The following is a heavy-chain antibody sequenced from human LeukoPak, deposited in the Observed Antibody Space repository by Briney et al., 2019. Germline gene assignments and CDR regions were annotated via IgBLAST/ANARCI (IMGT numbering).Heavy chain of an antibody. CDR2: INHSGST. Sequence: SETLSLTCAVYGGSFSGYYWSWIRQPPGKGLEWMGEINHSGSTNYNPSLKSRVTISVDTSKNQFSLKLSSVTAADTAVYYCARGSYQSPRYCSSTSCYYYGMDVWGKGTTVTVSS. V-gene: IGHV4-34*01. J-gene: IGHJ6*04. CDR3: ARGSYQSPRYCSSTSCYYYGMDV. CDR1: GGSFSGYY. D-gene: IGHD2-2*01.